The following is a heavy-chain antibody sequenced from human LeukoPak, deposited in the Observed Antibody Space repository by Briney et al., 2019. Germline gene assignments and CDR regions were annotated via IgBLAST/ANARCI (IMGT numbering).Heavy chain of an antibody. Sequence: SETLSLTCTVSGGSISSYYWSWIRQPPGKGLEWIGYIYYSGSTNYNPSLKSRVTISVDTSKNQFSLKLSSVTAADTAVYYCARDLITMVRGVIIALLFDPWGQGTLVTVSS. J-gene: IGHJ5*02. CDR2: IYYSGST. CDR1: GGSISSYY. V-gene: IGHV4-59*01. D-gene: IGHD3-10*01. CDR3: ARDLITMVRGVIIALLFDP.